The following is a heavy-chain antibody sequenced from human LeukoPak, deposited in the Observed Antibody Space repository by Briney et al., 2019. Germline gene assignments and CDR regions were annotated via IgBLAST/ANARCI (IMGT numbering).Heavy chain of an antibody. CDR3: AKDRDSLWFGNWFDP. Sequence: NAGGSLRLSCAASGFTFSSYSMNWVRQAPGKGLEWVSSISSSSSYIYYADSVKGRFTISRDNSKNTLYLQMNSLRAEDTAVYYCAKDRDSLWFGNWFDPWGQGTLVTVSS. CDR1: GFTFSSYS. CDR2: ISSSSSYI. J-gene: IGHJ5*02. D-gene: IGHD3-10*01. V-gene: IGHV3-21*04.